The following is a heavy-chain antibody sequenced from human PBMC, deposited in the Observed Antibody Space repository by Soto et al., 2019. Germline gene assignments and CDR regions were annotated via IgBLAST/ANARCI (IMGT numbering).Heavy chain of an antibody. D-gene: IGHD1-26*01. J-gene: IGHJ4*02. CDR1: GISLSNDRTG. Sequence: SGPTLVNPTETLTLTCTVSGISLSNDRTGVSWIRQPPGKALEWLAHIFSNDEKSYSTSLKNRLTISKDTSKSQVALIMTNMVPVDTGTYFCGRILRHKYYPPDFWGQGTPVTVSS. CDR3: GRILRHKYYPPDF. V-gene: IGHV2-26*01. CDR2: IFSNDEK.